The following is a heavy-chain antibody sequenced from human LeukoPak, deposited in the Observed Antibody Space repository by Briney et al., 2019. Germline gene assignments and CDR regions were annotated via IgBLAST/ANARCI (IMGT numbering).Heavy chain of an antibody. CDR2: IKQDGSEK. V-gene: IGHV3-7*01. Sequence: GGSLRLSCAASGFTFSSYYMSWVRQAPGKGLEWVANIKQDGSEKKYVDSVKGRFTISRDNAKNSLYLQMNSLRADDTAAYYCARDCWGIKVMDGFDNWGQGTLVTVSS. J-gene: IGHJ4*02. D-gene: IGHD2-8*01. CDR3: ARDCWGIKVMDGFDN. CDR1: GFTFSSYY.